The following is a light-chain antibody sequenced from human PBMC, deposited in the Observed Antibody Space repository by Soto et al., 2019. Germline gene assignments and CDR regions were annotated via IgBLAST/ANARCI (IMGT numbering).Light chain of an antibody. CDR1: QDIRKY. CDR2: DVS. Sequence: DIQMTQSPSSLSASVGDRVTITCQASQDIRKYLNWYQQKPGKAPKLLIYDVSNLKIGVPSRFSGSGSGADFTFAISSLQPEDIATYYCQQYDNLPLTFGQGTKLVIK. CDR3: QQYDNLPLT. V-gene: IGKV1-33*01. J-gene: IGKJ2*01.